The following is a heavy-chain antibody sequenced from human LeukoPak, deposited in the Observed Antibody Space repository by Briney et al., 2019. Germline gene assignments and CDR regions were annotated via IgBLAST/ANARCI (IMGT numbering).Heavy chain of an antibody. V-gene: IGHV4-39*01. D-gene: IGHD3-3*01. Sequence: SETLSLTCTVSGGSISSSSYYWGWIRQPPGKGLEWIGSIYYSGSTYYNPSLKSRVTISVDTSKNQFSLKLSSVTAADTAVYYCARHCPTRITIFGVVQEYYFDYWGQGTLVTVSS. CDR3: ARHCPTRITIFGVVQEYYFDY. CDR1: GGSISSSSYY. CDR2: IYYSGST. J-gene: IGHJ4*02.